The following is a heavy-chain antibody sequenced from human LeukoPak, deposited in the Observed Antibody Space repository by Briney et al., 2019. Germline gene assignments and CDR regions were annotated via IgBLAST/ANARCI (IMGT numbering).Heavy chain of an antibody. CDR2: IDWDDDK. CDR3: ARIFMYCSSTSCWAWFDP. J-gene: IGHJ5*02. CDR1: GFSLNTSGMC. Sequence: SGPTLVNPTQTLTLTCTFSGFSLNTSGMCVSWIRQPPGKALEWLARIDWDDDKYYSTSLKTRLTISKDTSKNQVVLTMTNMDPVDTATYYCARIFMYCSSTSCWAWFDPWGQGTLVTVSS. D-gene: IGHD2-2*01. V-gene: IGHV2-70*11.